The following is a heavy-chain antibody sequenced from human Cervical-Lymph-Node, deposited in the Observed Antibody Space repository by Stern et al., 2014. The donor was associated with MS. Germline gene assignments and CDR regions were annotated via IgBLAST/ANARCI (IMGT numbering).Heavy chain of an antibody. CDR2: ISWNSGSI. CDR3: AKDVIGRYGGSEFDY. Sequence: EVQLEESGGGLVQPGRSLRLSCAASGFTFDDYAMHWVRQAPGKGLEWVSGISWNSGSIGYADSVKGRFTISRDNAKNSLYLQMNSLRAEDTALYYCAKDVIGRYGGSEFDYWGQGTLVTVSS. CDR1: GFTFDDYA. J-gene: IGHJ4*02. V-gene: IGHV3-9*01. D-gene: IGHD4-23*01.